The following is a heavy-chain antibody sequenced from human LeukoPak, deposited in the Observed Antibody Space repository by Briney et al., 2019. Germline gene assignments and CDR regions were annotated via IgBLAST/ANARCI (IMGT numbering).Heavy chain of an antibody. J-gene: IGHJ5*02. D-gene: IGHD2-15*01. CDR3: ARDRTPIDVVAVAANWFDP. CDR2: IHSSGRT. Sequence: PSETLSLTCTVSGGSVSNSYYWSWIRQPPGMGPEWMGSIHSSGRTYYNPSLKSRITISTDTSKNQFSLRLTSVTAADTAIYHCARDRTPIDVVAVAANWFDPWGQGILVTVSS. V-gene: IGHV4-39*07. CDR1: GGSVSNSYY.